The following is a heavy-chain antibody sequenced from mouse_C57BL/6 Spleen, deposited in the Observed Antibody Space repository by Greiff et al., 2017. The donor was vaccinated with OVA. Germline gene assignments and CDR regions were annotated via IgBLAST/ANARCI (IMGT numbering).Heavy chain of an antibody. V-gene: IGHV1-64*01. CDR1: GYTFTSYW. CDR2: IHPNSGST. Sequence: QVQLQQSGAELVKPGASVKLSCKASGYTFTSYWMHWVKQRPGQGLEWIGMIHPNSGSTNYNEKFKSKATLTVDKSSSTAYMQLSSLTSEDSAVYYCARPYYDYEYYAMDYWGQGTSVTVSS. J-gene: IGHJ4*01. CDR3: ARPYYDYEYYAMDY. D-gene: IGHD2-4*01.